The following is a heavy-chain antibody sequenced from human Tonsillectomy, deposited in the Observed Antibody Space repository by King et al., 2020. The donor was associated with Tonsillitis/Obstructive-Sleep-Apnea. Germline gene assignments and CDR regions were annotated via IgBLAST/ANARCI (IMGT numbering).Heavy chain of an antibody. J-gene: IGHJ4*02. Sequence: VPLQESGPGLVKPSETLSLTCTVSGGSMSSYYWIWLRQPPGKGLEWIGFMYHTGTSTYNPSLKSRVTISEATSKDQVSLRLTSVTTADTGVYYCARGLNQGWFPPIDSWGQGTLVTVSS. D-gene: IGHD2-15*01. CDR1: GGSMSSYY. V-gene: IGHV4-59*01. CDR3: ARGLNQGWFPPIDS. CDR2: MYHTGTS.